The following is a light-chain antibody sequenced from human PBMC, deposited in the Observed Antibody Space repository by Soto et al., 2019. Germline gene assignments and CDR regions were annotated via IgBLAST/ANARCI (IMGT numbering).Light chain of an antibody. J-gene: IGLJ2*01. CDR2: RND. CDR3: STWDDSLSGII. Sequence: QSVLTQPPSAFGTPGQRVSISCSGSSSNIGRNYVYWYQKVPGMAPKLLVFRNDQRPYGVPDRFSGSKSGTSASLAISRLRSEDEADYFCSTWDDSLSGIIFGGGTQLTVL. V-gene: IGLV1-47*01. CDR1: SSNIGRNY.